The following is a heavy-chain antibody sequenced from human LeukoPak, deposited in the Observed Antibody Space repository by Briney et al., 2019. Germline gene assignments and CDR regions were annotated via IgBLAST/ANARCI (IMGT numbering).Heavy chain of an antibody. Sequence: GASVKVSRKVSGYTLTELSMHWVRQAPGQGLEWMGWISAYNGNTNYAQKLQGRVTMTTDTSTSTAYMELRSLRSDDTAVYYCARSGGAVAGNSYWGQGTLVTVSS. CDR1: GYTLTELS. CDR3: ARSGGAVAGNSY. V-gene: IGHV1-18*01. D-gene: IGHD6-19*01. J-gene: IGHJ4*02. CDR2: ISAYNGNT.